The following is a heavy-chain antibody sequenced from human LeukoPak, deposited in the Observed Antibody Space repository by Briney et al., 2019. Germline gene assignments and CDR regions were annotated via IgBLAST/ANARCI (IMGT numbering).Heavy chain of an antibody. J-gene: IGHJ4*02. CDR2: ISGSGGST. CDR3: AKDISSSSWSVAPFDY. CDR1: GFTFRTYP. D-gene: IGHD6-13*01. Sequence: GGSLRLSCAASGFTFRTYPLHWVRQAPGKGREWVSAISGSGGSTYYADSVKGRFTISRDNSKNTLYLQMNSLRAEDTAVYYCAKDISSSSWSVAPFDYWGQGTLVAVSS. V-gene: IGHV3-23*01.